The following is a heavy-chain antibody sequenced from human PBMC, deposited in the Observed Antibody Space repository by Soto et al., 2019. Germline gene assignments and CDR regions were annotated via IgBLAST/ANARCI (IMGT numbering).Heavy chain of an antibody. CDR2: SSGSGGST. Sequence: EVQLLESGGGLVQPGGSLRLSCAASGFTFSSYAMSWVRQAPGKGLEWVSASSGSGGSTYYADSVKGRFTISRDNSKNTLYLQMNSLRAEDTAVYYCAKGSDTTVARGAPFSFDYWGQGTLVTVSS. V-gene: IGHV3-23*01. J-gene: IGHJ4*02. CDR1: GFTFSSYA. CDR3: AKGSDTTVARGAPFSFDY. D-gene: IGHD4-17*01.